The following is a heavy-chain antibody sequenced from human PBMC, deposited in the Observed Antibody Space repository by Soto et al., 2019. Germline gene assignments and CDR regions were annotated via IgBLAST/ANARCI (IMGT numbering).Heavy chain of an antibody. CDR1: GYTFTSYY. Sequence: AASVKVSCKASGYTFTSYYMHWVRQAPGQGLEWIGIINPSGGSTSYAQKFQGRVTMTRDTSTSTVYMELSSLRSEDTAVYYCARDPSPYDSSGYYWAPGGMDVWGQGTTVTVSS. J-gene: IGHJ6*02. CDR3: ARDPSPYDSSGYYWAPGGMDV. D-gene: IGHD3-22*01. CDR2: INPSGGST. V-gene: IGHV1-46*01.